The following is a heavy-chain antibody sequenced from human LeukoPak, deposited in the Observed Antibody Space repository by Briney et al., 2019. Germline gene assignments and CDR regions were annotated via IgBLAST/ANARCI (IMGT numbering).Heavy chain of an antibody. Sequence: SETLSLTCTVSGGSMSNYYWIWIRQPPGKGPEWIGYIFYSGNTNYNPSLKSRVTISVDTSKNQFSLKLTSVTAADTAVYYCARWNYYDIIRAFDIWGQGTMVTVSS. CDR2: IFYSGNT. V-gene: IGHV4-59*01. CDR1: GGSMSNYY. CDR3: ARWNYYDIIRAFDI. D-gene: IGHD3-22*01. J-gene: IGHJ3*02.